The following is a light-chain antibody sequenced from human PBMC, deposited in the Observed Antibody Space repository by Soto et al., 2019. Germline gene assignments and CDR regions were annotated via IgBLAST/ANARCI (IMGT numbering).Light chain of an antibody. Sequence: AIQLTQSPSSLSASVGDRVTITCRASQGISSALAWYQQKPGKAPKLLIFDASRLESGVPSRFRGSGSGTDFTLAISSLQPEDFATYHCQQFNRSPHTFGGGTKVEIK. V-gene: IGKV1-13*02. J-gene: IGKJ4*01. CDR1: QGISSA. CDR2: DAS. CDR3: QQFNRSPHT.